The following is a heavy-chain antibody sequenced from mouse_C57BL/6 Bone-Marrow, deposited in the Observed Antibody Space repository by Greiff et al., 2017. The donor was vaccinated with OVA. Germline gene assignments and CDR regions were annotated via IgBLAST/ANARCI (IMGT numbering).Heavy chain of an antibody. V-gene: IGHV14-1*01. CDR1: GFNIKDYY. CDR3: TPLITTVVAHWYFDV. Sequence: VQLQQSGAELVRPGASVKLSCTASGFNIKDYYMHWVKQRPEQGLEWIGRIDPEDGDTEYAPKFQGKATMTADTSSNTAYLQLSSLTSEDTAVYYCTPLITTVVAHWYFDVWATGTTVTVSS. J-gene: IGHJ1*03. CDR2: IDPEDGDT. D-gene: IGHD1-1*01.